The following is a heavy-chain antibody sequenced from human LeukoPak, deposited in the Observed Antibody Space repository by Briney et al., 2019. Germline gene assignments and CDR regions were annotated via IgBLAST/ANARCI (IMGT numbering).Heavy chain of an antibody. J-gene: IGHJ4*02. D-gene: IGHD4-23*01. CDR3: VSGGNFDY. V-gene: IGHV1-8*03. Sequence: ASVKVSCKASGYSFTNCDINWVRQATGQGLEWLGWMNPNSGNTGYAQKFQGRITITRNTSISTAYMELSSLRSEDTAVYYCVSGGNFDYWGQGTLVTVSS. CDR1: GYSFTNCD. CDR2: MNPNSGNT.